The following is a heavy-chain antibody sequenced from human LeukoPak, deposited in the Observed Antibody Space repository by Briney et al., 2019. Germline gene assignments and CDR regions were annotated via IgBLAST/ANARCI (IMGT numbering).Heavy chain of an antibody. J-gene: IGHJ6*03. CDR1: GYTFTSYG. CDR2: IIPIFGTA. V-gene: IGHV1-69*06. Sequence: ASVKVSCKASGYTFTSYGISWVRQAPGQGLEWMGGIIPIFGTANYAQKFQGRVTITADKSTSTAYMELSSLRSEDTAVYYCARDDSSGLDYYYYMDVWGKGTTVTVSS. D-gene: IGHD6-19*01. CDR3: ARDDSSGLDYYYYMDV.